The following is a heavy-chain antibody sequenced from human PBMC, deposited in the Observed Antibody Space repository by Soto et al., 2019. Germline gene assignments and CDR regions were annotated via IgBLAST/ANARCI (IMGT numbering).Heavy chain of an antibody. V-gene: IGHV3-30*18. CDR1: GFTFSTYG. D-gene: IGHD6-19*01. Sequence: QVQLVESGGGVVQPGRSLRLSCAASGFTFSTYGMHWVRQAPGKGLEWVAVISQDGTNRYYADSVKGRFTISRDNYKNMLFLQMDSLRTEDTAVFYCAKEWAAVAGTYVFDVWGQGTMVTVPS. CDR3: AKEWAAVAGTYVFDV. J-gene: IGHJ3*01. CDR2: ISQDGTNR.